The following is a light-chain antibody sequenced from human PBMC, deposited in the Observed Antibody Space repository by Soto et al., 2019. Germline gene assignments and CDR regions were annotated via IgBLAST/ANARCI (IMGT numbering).Light chain of an antibody. CDR2: GAS. CDR3: QHYGSSLPIT. V-gene: IGKV3-20*01. J-gene: IGKJ5*01. Sequence: EIVLTQSPGTLSLSPGERATLSCRASQSVSSSYLAWYQQKPGQAPRLLIYGASSRATGIPDRFSGSGSGTDSTLTISRLEPEDFAVYYCQHYGSSLPITFGQGTRLEI. CDR1: QSVSSSY.